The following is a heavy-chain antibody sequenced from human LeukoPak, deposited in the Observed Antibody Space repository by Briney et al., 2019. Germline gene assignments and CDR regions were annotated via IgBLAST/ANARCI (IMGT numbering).Heavy chain of an antibody. Sequence: ASVKVSCKASGYTFTSYGISWVRQAPGQGLEWMGWISAYNGNTNYAQKLQGRVTMTTDTSTSTAYMELRSLRSDDTAVYYCARDREQQLVTAPDYWGQGTLVTVSS. CDR3: ARDREQQLVTAPDY. CDR2: ISAYNGNT. V-gene: IGHV1-18*01. D-gene: IGHD6-13*01. CDR1: GYTFTSYG. J-gene: IGHJ4*02.